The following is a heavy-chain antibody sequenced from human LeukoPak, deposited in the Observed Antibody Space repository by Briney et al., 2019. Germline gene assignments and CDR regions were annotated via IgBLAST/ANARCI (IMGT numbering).Heavy chain of an antibody. CDR3: AARSGELPYYFDY. D-gene: IGHD1-26*01. J-gene: IGHJ4*02. Sequence: ASVKVSCKASGYTFTSYYMHWVRQAPGQGLEWMGVVNPSGGRTTYAQKFQGRFTMTRDTSTSTVYMELSRLRSEDTAVYYCAARSGELPYYFDYWGQGTLVTVSS. CDR2: VNPSGGRT. CDR1: GYTFTSYY. V-gene: IGHV1-46*01.